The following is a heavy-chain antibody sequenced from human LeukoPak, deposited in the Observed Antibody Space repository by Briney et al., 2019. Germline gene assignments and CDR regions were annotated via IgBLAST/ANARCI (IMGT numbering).Heavy chain of an antibody. CDR3: ARASGSYSPRGDFDY. D-gene: IGHD1-26*01. Sequence: PGGSLRLSCAASGFTFSSYSMNWVRQAPGKGLEWVSSISSSSSYIYYADSVKGRFTISRDNAKNSLYLQMNSLRAEDTAVYYCARASGSYSPRGDFDYWGQGTLVTVSS. CDR1: GFTFSSYS. J-gene: IGHJ4*02. CDR2: ISSSSSYI. V-gene: IGHV3-21*01.